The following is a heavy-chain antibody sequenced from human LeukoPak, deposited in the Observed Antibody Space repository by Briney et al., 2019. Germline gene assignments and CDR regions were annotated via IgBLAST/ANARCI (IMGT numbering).Heavy chain of an antibody. Sequence: PAGSLRLSCVASGFIFSRYEMNWVRQAPGKGLEWVSYISTSGSGTYYADSVKGRFTISRDNAKNSLYLQMNSLRAEDTAVYYCARRGFYDTSGYLFDYWGQGTLVTVSS. CDR2: ISTSGSGT. J-gene: IGHJ4*02. CDR3: ARRGFYDTSGYLFDY. CDR1: GFIFSRYE. D-gene: IGHD3-22*01. V-gene: IGHV3-48*03.